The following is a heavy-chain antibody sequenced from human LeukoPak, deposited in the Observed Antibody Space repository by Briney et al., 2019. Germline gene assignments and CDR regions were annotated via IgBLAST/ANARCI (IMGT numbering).Heavy chain of an antibody. J-gene: IGHJ4*02. CDR2: ISSSGSTI. CDR1: GFTFSSYG. D-gene: IGHD6-13*01. V-gene: IGHV3-48*04. CDR3: ARVLAAAGFDY. Sequence: GGSLRLSCAASGFTFSSYGMSWVRQAPGKGLEWVSYISSSGSTIYYADSVKGRFTISRDNAKNSLYLQMNSLRAEDTAVYYCARVLAAAGFDYWGQGTLVTVSS.